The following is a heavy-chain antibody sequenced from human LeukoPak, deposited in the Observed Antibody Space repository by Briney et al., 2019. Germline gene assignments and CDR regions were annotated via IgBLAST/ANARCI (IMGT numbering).Heavy chain of an antibody. CDR2: ISTNGGST. Sequence: PGGSLRLSCAASGFTFSSYAMHWVRQAPGKGLEYVSGISTNGGSTYYADSVKGRFTISRDNSKNTLYLQMNSLRAEDTAVYYCAKPHFDYWGQGTLLTVSS. CDR3: AKPHFDY. V-gene: IGHV3-64*04. CDR1: GFTFSSYA. J-gene: IGHJ4*02.